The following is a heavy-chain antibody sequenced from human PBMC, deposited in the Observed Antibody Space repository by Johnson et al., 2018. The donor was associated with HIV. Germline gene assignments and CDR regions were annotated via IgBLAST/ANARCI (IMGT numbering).Heavy chain of an antibody. Sequence: QVQLVESGGGVVQPGRSRRLSYEVSGFTFSGYAMHWVRQAPGKGLEWVALISFDGSDKYYADSVKGRFTISRDNSKNTVYLQMNSLGTEATAVYYCARVGLGVVPWAFDVWGQGTKVTVSS. CDR1: GFTFSGYA. CDR3: ARVGLGVVPWAFDV. J-gene: IGHJ3*01. V-gene: IGHV3-30*04. CDR2: ISFDGSDK. D-gene: IGHD1-26*01.